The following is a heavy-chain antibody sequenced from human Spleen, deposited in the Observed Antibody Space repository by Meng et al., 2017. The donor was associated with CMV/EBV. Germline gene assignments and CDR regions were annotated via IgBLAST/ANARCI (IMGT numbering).Heavy chain of an antibody. D-gene: IGHD3-16*01. CDR3: ARANSAAWGNWFDP. CDR2: MNPNSGNT. Sequence: ASVKVSCKASGYTFTSYDINWVRQATGQGLEWMGWMNPNSGNTGYAQKFQGRVTITTDESTSTAYIELSILRSEDTAVYYCARANSAAWGNWFDPWGQGTLVTVSS. V-gene: IGHV1-8*01. CDR1: GYTFTSYD. J-gene: IGHJ5*02.